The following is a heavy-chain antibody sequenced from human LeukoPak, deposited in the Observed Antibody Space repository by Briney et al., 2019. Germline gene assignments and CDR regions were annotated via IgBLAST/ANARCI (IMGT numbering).Heavy chain of an antibody. CDR2: ISYDGSNK. Sequence: GGSLRLSCAVSGFTVSSNYMSWVRQAPGKGLEWVAVISYDGSNKYYADSVKGRFTISRDNSKNTLYLQMNSLRAEDTAVYYCARAQLSRSLVVPAASLDYWGQGTLVTVSS. D-gene: IGHD2-2*01. J-gene: IGHJ4*02. CDR1: GFTVSSNY. CDR3: ARAQLSRSLVVPAASLDY. V-gene: IGHV3-30-3*01.